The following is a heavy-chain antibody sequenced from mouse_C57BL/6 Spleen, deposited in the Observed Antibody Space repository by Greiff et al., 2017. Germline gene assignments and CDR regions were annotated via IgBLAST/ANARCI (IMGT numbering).Heavy chain of an antibody. D-gene: IGHD2-2*01. CDR2: IDPSDSYT. J-gene: IGHJ2*01. Sequence: QVQLQQPGAELVKPGASVTLSCKASGYTFTSYWMQWVKQRPGQGLEWIGEIDPSDSYTNYNPKFKGKATLTVDTSSSTAYMQLSSLTSEDSAVYYCARDYGNDEDYWGQGTTLTVSS. CDR1: GYTFTSYW. CDR3: ARDYGNDEDY. V-gene: IGHV1-50*01.